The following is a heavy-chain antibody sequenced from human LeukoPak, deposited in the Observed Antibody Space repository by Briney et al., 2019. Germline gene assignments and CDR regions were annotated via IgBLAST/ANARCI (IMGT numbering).Heavy chain of an antibody. J-gene: IGHJ5*02. CDR2: VHYDGYS. CDR1: NVSITQPHHY. D-gene: IGHD4/OR15-4a*01. Sequence: SETLSLTCTVSNVSITQPHHYWGWLRQPPGKGLEWIGNVHYDGYSYYNPSLRGRVSISIDTSKKQFALNVNSLTAADTAVYYCVRQRLWSDLWGQGALVIVSS. V-gene: IGHV4-39*01. CDR3: VRQRLWSDL.